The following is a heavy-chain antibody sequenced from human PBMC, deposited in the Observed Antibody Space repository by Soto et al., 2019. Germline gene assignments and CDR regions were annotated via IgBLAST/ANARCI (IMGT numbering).Heavy chain of an antibody. CDR3: ARTSYYDSTGYYNLDV. D-gene: IGHD3-22*01. Sequence: SETLSLTCAVSGAPITRNNRWDWLRRSPGKGLEWIGEIHHSETTNYNPSLNSRVSISVDKSKNQFSLKLNSVNAADTADYYCARTSYYDSTGYYNLDVWGPGTTVTVSS. V-gene: IGHV4-4*02. CDR2: IHHSETT. J-gene: IGHJ6*02. CDR1: GAPITRNNR.